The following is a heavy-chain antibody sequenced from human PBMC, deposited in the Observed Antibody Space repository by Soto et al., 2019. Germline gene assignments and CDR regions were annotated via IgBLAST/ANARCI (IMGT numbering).Heavy chain of an antibody. D-gene: IGHD6-13*01. CDR3: AKDPFIRSWTKYFDY. V-gene: IGHV3-23*01. CDR2: ISGSGGST. Sequence: EVQLLESGGGLVQPGGSLRLSCAASGFTFSSYAMSWVRQAPGKGLEWGSAISGSGGSTYYADSVKGRFTISRDNSKNTLYLQMNSLRAEDTAVYYCAKDPFIRSWTKYFDYWGQGTLVTVSS. J-gene: IGHJ4*02. CDR1: GFTFSSYA.